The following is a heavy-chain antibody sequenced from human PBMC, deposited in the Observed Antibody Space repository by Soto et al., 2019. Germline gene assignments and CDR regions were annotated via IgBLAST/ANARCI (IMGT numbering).Heavy chain of an antibody. CDR1: GRTFSSYS. CDR3: ARGGAVAGDPNLQRYYYGMDV. Sequence: QVQLVQSGAEVKKPGSSVKVSWEASGRTFSSYSIIWVRQAPGQGLEWMGRITPVLGIANYAQKFQGRVTITADKSTSTAYMDLSSLTFEDTAVYYCARGGAVAGDPNLQRYYYGMDVWGQGTTVTVSS. V-gene: IGHV1-69*02. D-gene: IGHD6-19*01. CDR2: ITPVLGIA. J-gene: IGHJ6*02.